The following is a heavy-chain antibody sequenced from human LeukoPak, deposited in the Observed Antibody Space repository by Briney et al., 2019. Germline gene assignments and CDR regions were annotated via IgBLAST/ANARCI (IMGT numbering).Heavy chain of an antibody. V-gene: IGHV1-18*01. D-gene: IGHD3-10*01. CDR2: ISAYNGNT. Sequence: GASVKVSCKASGYTFTSYGISWVRQAPGQGLEWMGWISAYNGNTNYAQKLQGGVTMTTDTPTSTAYMELRSLRSDDTAVYYCARDRGRGSGSYFKFPLAYWGQGTLVAVSS. J-gene: IGHJ4*02. CDR1: GYTFTSYG. CDR3: ARDRGRGSGSYFKFPLAY.